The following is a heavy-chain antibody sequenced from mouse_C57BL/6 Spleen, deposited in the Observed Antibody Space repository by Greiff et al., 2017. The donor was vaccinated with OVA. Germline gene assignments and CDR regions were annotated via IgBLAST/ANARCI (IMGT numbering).Heavy chain of an antibody. D-gene: IGHD1-1*01. J-gene: IGHJ2*01. CDR3: ARSPYYYGSSYIFDY. CDR1: GFTFSSYA. Sequence: EVQVEESGGGLVKPGGSLSLSCTASGFTFSSYAMSWVRQTPEKSLEWVATISDGGSYTYYPANVTGRFTISRDNAKNNLYLKMSHLKSEDTAMYYCARSPYYYGSSYIFDYWGQGTTLTVSS. V-gene: IGHV5-4*01. CDR2: ISDGGSYT.